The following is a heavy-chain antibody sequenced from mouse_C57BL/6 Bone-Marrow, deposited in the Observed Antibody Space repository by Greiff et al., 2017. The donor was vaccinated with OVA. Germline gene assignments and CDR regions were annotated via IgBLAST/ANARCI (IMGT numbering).Heavy chain of an antibody. D-gene: IGHD1-1*01. V-gene: IGHV1-80*01. CDR3: ALYYYGCSPYYYAMDY. CDR2: IYPGDGDT. J-gene: IGHJ4*01. Sequence: QVQLQQSGAELVKPGASVKISCKASGYAFSSYWMNWVKQRPGKGLEWIGQIYPGDGDTNYNGKFKGKATLTADKSSSTAYLQLSSLTSEDSAVYFCALYYYGCSPYYYAMDYWGQGTSVTVSS. CDR1: GYAFSSYW.